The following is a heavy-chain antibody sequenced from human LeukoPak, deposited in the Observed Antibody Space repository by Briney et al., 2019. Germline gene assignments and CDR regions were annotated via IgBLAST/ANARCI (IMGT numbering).Heavy chain of an antibody. J-gene: IGHJ5*02. CDR1: GFTFDDYA. V-gene: IGHV3-9*01. Sequence: GGSLRLSCAASGFTFDDYAMHWVRQAPGKGLEWVSGISWNSGSIGYADSVEGRFTISRDNAKNSLYLQMNSLRAEDTALYYCAKGGWYRTGGWFDPWGQGTLVTVSS. D-gene: IGHD6-19*01. CDR2: ISWNSGSI. CDR3: AKGGWYRTGGWFDP.